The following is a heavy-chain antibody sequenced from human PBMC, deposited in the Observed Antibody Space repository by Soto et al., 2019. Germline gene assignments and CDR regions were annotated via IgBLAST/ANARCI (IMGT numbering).Heavy chain of an antibody. CDR2: INAGNGNT. V-gene: IGHV1-3*01. CDR3: ARDIGANGKWLRLSGVGYYFDY. J-gene: IGHJ4*02. CDR1: GYTFTSYA. D-gene: IGHD5-12*01. Sequence: GASVKVSCKASGYTFTSYAMHWVRQAPGQRLEWMGWINAGNGNTKYSQKFQGRVTITRDTSASTAYMELSSLRSEDTAVYYCARDIGANGKWLRLSGVGYYFDYWGQGTLVTVSS.